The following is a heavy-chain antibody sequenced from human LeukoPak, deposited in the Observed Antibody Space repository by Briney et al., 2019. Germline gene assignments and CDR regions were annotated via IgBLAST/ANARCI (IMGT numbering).Heavy chain of an antibody. D-gene: IGHD3-22*01. CDR2: IRSKANSYAT. CDR3: TSRIVVHLDY. V-gene: IGHV3-73*01. J-gene: IGHJ4*02. CDR1: GFTFSGSA. Sequence: GGSLRLSCAASGFTFSGSAMHWVRQASGKGLEWVGRIRSKANSYATAYAASVKGRFTISRDDSKSTAYLQMSSLKTEDTAVYYCTSRIVVHLDYWGQGTLVTVSS.